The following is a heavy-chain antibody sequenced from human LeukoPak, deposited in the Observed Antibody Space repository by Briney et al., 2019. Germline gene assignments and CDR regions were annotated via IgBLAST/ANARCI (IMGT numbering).Heavy chain of an antibody. CDR3: AKDLRPGATIAEYLHH. CDR2: ISGSGGST. V-gene: IGHV3-23*01. CDR1: GFTFSSYA. J-gene: IGHJ1*01. D-gene: IGHD6-25*01. Sequence: GGSLRLSCAASGFTFSSYAMSWVRQAPGKGLEWVSGISGSGGSTYYADSVKGRFTISRDNFKNTLYLQMNSLRAEDTAVYYCAKDLRPGATIAEYLHHWGQGTLVTVSS.